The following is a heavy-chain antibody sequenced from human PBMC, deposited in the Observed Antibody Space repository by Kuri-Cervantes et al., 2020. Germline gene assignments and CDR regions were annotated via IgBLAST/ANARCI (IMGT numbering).Heavy chain of an antibody. D-gene: IGHD4-17*01. Sequence: LSLTCAASGFTFSSYSMNWVRQAPGKGLEWVSVIYSGGSTYYADFVKGRLTISRDNSKNTLYLQMNSLRAEDTAVYYCATKGDYGEGYFDYWGQGTLVTDSS. J-gene: IGHJ4*02. CDR2: IYSGGST. CDR3: ATKGDYGEGYFDY. CDR1: GFTFSSYS. V-gene: IGHV3-66*02.